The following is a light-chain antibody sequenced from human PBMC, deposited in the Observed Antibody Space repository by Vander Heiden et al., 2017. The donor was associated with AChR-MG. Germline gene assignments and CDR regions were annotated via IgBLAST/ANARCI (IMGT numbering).Light chain of an antibody. CDR3: EAWDDSLNGYV. J-gene: IGLJ1*01. CDR1: STNIGSNT. V-gene: IGLV1-44*01. CDR2: SND. Sequence: QSVLTQPPSASATPGQRVTISCSGSSTNIGSNTVTWYQQLPGTAPKLLIYSNDQRPSGVPDRFSASKSGTSASLAISGLQSEDEADYYCEAWDDSLNGYVFGPGTKVTVL.